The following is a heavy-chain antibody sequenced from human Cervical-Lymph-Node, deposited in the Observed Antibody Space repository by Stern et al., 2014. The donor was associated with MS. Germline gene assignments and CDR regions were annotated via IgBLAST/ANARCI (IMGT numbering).Heavy chain of an antibody. CDR2: ISRGGSSI. CDR1: GFNFSTYS. Sequence: DVQLVESGGGLVKPGASLRLSCEASGFNFSTYSMNWVRQAPGKGLEWVSIISRGGSSIYYAQPLQGRFTVSRANSTNALYRDMKSLRPEDTAVYYCARDDWGINDFGMDAWGQGTTVTVSS. J-gene: IGHJ6*02. CDR3: ARDDWGINDFGMDA. D-gene: IGHD7-27*01. V-gene: IGHV3-21*01.